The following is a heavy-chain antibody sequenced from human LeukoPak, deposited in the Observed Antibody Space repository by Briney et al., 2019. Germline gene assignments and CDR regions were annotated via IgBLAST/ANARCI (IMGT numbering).Heavy chain of an antibody. CDR2: INTGNGNT. J-gene: IGHJ6*02. Sequence: ASVKVSCKASGYSVTRYAMYWVRQAPGQRLEWMGWINTGNGNTKYSQKFQGRVTITRDTSASTAHMELRSLRSEDTAVYYCGRTTADYVYYGMDVWGQGTTVTVSS. D-gene: IGHD4-17*01. V-gene: IGHV1-3*04. CDR3: GRTTADYVYYGMDV. CDR1: GYSVTRYA.